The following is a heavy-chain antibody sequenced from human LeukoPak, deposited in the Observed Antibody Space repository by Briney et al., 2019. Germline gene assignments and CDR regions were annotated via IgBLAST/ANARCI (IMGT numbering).Heavy chain of an antibody. CDR2: IYYSGST. CDR3: ARVGGNYDSNGGY. CDR1: GGSISSYY. V-gene: IGHV4-59*01. J-gene: IGHJ4*02. Sequence: SETLSLTCTVSGGSISSYYWSWIRQPPGKGLEWIGYIYYSGSTNYNPSLKSRVTISVDTSKNQFSLKLTSVTAADTAVYYCARVGGNYDSNGGYWGQGTLVTVSS. D-gene: IGHD4-11*01.